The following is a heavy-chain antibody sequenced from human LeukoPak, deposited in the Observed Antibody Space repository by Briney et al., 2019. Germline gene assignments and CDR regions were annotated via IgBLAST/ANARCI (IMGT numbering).Heavy chain of an antibody. CDR3: VDYSPSSGYFDP. V-gene: IGHV1-2*02. CDR2: INPNSGGT. D-gene: IGHD4/OR15-4a*01. Sequence: ASVKVSCKASGYTFTGYYMHWVRQAPGQGLEWMGWINPNSGGTNYAQKFQGRVTMTRDTSISTAYMELSRLRSDDTAVYYCVDYSPSSGYFDPWGQGTLVTISS. J-gene: IGHJ5*02. CDR1: GYTFTGYY.